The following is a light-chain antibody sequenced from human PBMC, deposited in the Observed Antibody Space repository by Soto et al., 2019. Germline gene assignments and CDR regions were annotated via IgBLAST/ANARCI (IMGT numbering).Light chain of an antibody. CDR2: ATS. CDR3: QQYNSSPYT. V-gene: IGKV3-20*01. J-gene: IGKJ2*01. Sequence: EIVLTQSPGTLSLSPRERATLSCRASQSITSTYLAWYQQKSGQAPRLLIYATSSRATGIPDRFSGSGSRTDFTLTISRLEPEDFAVYYCQQYNSSPYTFGQGTNLEIK. CDR1: QSITSTY.